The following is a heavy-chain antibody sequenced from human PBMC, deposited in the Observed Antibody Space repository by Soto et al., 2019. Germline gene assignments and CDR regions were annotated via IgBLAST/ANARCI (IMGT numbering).Heavy chain of an antibody. CDR3: ARDQTPGIAAAGTRRWFDP. J-gene: IGHJ5*02. Sequence: PGGSLRLSCAASGFTFSSYAMHWVRQAPGKGLEWVAVISYDGSNKYYADSVKGRFTISRDNSKNTLYLQMNSLRAEDTAVYYCARDQTPGIAAAGTRRWFDPWGQGTLVTVSS. V-gene: IGHV3-30-3*01. CDR1: GFTFSSYA. D-gene: IGHD6-13*01. CDR2: ISYDGSNK.